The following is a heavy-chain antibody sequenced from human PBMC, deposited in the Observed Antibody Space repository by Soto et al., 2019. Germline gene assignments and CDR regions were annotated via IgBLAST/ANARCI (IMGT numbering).Heavy chain of an antibody. CDR2: IWYDGSNK. J-gene: IGHJ6*02. Sequence: GGSLRLSCAASGFTFSSYGMHWVRQAPGKGLEWVAVIWYDGSNKYYADSVKGRFTISRDNSKNTLYLQMNSLRAEDTAVYYCARDQVSGYDFNYYYYYGMDVWGQGTTVTVSS. V-gene: IGHV3-33*01. D-gene: IGHD5-12*01. CDR1: GFTFSSYG. CDR3: ARDQVSGYDFNYYYYYGMDV.